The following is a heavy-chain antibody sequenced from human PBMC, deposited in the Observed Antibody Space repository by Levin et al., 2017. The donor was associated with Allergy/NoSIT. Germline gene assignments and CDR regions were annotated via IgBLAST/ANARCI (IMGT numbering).Heavy chain of an antibody. Sequence: HAGGSLRLSCAASGFTFSDYGMHWLRQAPGEGLKWVAVISNDGRNKYYADSVKGRFTISRDNSKNTLFLQVSSLRAEDTAVYYCVKDHEKYTYDYYFDSWGQGTLVTVSS. CDR2: ISNDGRNK. V-gene: IGHV3-30*18. CDR3: VKDHEKYTYDYYFDS. CDR1: GFTFSDYG. J-gene: IGHJ4*02. D-gene: IGHD5-18*01.